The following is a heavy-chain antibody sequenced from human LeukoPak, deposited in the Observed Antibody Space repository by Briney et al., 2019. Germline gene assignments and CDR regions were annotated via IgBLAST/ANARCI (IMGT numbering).Heavy chain of an antibody. J-gene: IGHJ6*02. Sequence: GGSLRLSCAASGFTFSSYAMHWVRQAPGKGLEWVAVISYDGSNKYYADSVKGRFTISRDNSKNTLYLQMNSMRAEDTAVYSGARVRGSGGGVRGVISRYGMDVWGQGTTVTVSS. CDR3: ARVRGSGGGVRGVISRYGMDV. V-gene: IGHV3-30-3*01. CDR2: ISYDGSNK. CDR1: GFTFSSYA. D-gene: IGHD3-10*01.